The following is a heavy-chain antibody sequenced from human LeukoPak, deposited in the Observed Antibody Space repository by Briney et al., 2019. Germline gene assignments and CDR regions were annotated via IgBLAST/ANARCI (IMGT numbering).Heavy chain of an antibody. CDR1: GGSISSYY. J-gene: IGHJ4*02. CDR3: ARAGVATITVDY. CDR2: IYYSGST. Sequence: SETLSLTCTVSGGSISSYYWSWIRQPPGKGLGWIGYIYYSGSTNYNPSLKSRVTISVDTSKNQFSLKPSSVTAADTAVYYCARAGVATITVDYWGQGTLVTVSS. V-gene: IGHV4-59*01. D-gene: IGHD5-12*01.